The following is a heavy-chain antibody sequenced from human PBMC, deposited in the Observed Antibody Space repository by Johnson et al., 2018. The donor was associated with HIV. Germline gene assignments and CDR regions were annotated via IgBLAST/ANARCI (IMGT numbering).Heavy chain of an antibody. D-gene: IGHD3-16*01. CDR1: GFIFSDHY. Sequence: VWLVESGGGLVQPGGSLRLSCAASGFIFSDHYMDWVRQGPGKGLEWVGRIRNKVNSYTTQYAASVKGRFTISRDDSKNLMYLQMKSLKTEDTAVYYCVRGGSYACPNSDVFNIWGQGTVVTVSS. V-gene: IGHV3-72*01. CDR3: VRGGSYACPNSDVFNI. J-gene: IGHJ3*02. CDR2: IRNKVNSYTT.